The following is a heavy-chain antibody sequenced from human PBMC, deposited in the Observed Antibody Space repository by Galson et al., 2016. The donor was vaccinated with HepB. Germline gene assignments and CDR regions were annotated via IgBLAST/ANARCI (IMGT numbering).Heavy chain of an antibody. D-gene: IGHD1-26*01. Sequence: SLRLSCAASGFTFSGYAMHWVRQAPGKGLEWVAVISYDGSNKYYADSVKGRFTISRDNSKNTLYLQMKRLRDEDTALYYCAKYRSATYYTDYFEYWGQGTLVTVSS. CDR3: AKYRSATYYTDYFEY. V-gene: IGHV3-30*18. CDR1: GFTFSGYA. J-gene: IGHJ4*02. CDR2: ISYDGSNK.